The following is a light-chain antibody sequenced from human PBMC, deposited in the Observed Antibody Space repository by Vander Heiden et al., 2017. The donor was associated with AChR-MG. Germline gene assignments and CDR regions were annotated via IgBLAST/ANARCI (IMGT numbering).Light chain of an antibody. CDR1: QSVLSSSNNKNY. CDR3: HQYDSTPRT. J-gene: IGKJ2*01. CDR2: WAS. V-gene: IGKV4-1*01. Sequence: DIVMTQSPDSLAVSLGERATIHCKSSQSVLSSSNNKNYLAWYQQKPGQPPKLLISWASTRESGVPDRFSGSGSGTDFTLSISSLQAEDVAIYYCHQYDSTPRTFGQGTKLEIK.